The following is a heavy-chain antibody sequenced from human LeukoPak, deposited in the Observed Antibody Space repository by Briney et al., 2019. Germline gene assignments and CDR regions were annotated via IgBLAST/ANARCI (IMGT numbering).Heavy chain of an antibody. J-gene: IGHJ4*02. D-gene: IGHD2-8*02. CDR3: ARWGSSNWWEHLGDY. CDR2: ISGLNGNT. CDR1: GYTFTSYG. V-gene: IGHV1-18*01. Sequence: ASVKVSCKASGYTFTSYGISWVRQAPGQGLEWMGWISGLNGNTKYAQKFQDRVTMTTDTSTSTAYMELRSLRSDDTAIYYCARWGSSNWWEHLGDYWGQGTLVTVSS.